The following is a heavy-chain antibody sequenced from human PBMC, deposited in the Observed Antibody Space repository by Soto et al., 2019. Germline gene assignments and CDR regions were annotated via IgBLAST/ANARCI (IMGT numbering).Heavy chain of an antibody. D-gene: IGHD5-12*01. CDR2: VYPGDSDT. Sequence: ESMKVSCQASGYTFGKYWIAWVRQMPGKGLEYVGIVYPGDSDTRYSPSFQGQVTISVDTSTSTAYMQWNSLKASDSAMDYCARRLKEDSGSSPYYSAFGVWGRGTTVTVSS. J-gene: IGHJ6*02. V-gene: IGHV5-51*01. CDR1: GYTFGKYW. CDR3: ARRLKEDSGSSPYYSAFGV.